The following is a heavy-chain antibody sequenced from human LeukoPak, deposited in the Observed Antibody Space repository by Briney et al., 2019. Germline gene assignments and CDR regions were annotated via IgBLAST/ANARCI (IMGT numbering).Heavy chain of an antibody. V-gene: IGHV1-69*13. J-gene: IGHJ4*02. Sequence: SVKVSCKASGGTFSSYAISWVRQAPGQGLEWMGGIIPIFGTANYAQKFQGRVTITADESRSTAYMELSSLRSEDTAVYYCARIMGEYCSGGSCIDYWGQGTLVTVSS. CDR3: ARIMGEYCSGGSCIDY. CDR2: IIPIFGTA. D-gene: IGHD2-15*01. CDR1: GGTFSSYA.